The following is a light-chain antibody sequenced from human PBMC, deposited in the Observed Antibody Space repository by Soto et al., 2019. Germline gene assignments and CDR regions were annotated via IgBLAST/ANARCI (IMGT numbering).Light chain of an antibody. V-gene: IGKV1-12*01. CDR2: AAS. J-gene: IGKJ2*01. Sequence: DIQMTQSPSSVSASVGDRVTITCRASQDMSSWLAWYQQKPGKAPNLLIFAASSLHSGVPTTFSGSRSGADFTLTISNLQPEDFATYYCHQAHTFHHTCHQATKLELK. CDR3: HQAHTFHHT. CDR1: QDMSSW.